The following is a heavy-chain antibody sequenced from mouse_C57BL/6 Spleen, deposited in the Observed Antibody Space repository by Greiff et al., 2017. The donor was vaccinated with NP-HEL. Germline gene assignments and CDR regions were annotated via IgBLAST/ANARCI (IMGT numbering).Heavy chain of an antibody. CDR2: ISNGGGST. D-gene: IGHD1-1*01. V-gene: IGHV5-12*01. CDR1: GFTFSDYY. Sequence: EVKLVESGGGLVQPGGSLKLSCAASGFTFSDYYMYWVRQTPEKRLEWVAYISNGGGSTYYPDTVKGRFTISRDNAKNTLYLQMSRLKSEDTAMYYCARQRGGSSPYYAMDYWGQGTSVTVSS. CDR3: ARQRGGSSPYYAMDY. J-gene: IGHJ4*01.